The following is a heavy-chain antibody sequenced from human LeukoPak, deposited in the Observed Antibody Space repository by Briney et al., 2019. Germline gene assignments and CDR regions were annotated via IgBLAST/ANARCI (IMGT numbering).Heavy chain of an antibody. V-gene: IGHV4-30-4*08. CDR1: GGSISSGDYY. CDR3: ARGGITGTTWVDAFDI. Sequence: SETLSLTCTVSGGSISSGDYYWSWIRQPPGKGLEWIGYIYYSGSTYYNPSLKSRVTISVDTSKNQFSLKLSSVTAADTAVYYCARGGITGTTWVDAFDIWGQGTMVTVSS. D-gene: IGHD1-7*01. J-gene: IGHJ3*02. CDR2: IYYSGST.